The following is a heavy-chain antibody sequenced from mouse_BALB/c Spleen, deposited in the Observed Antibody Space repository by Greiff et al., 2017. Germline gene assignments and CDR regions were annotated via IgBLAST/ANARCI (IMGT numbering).Heavy chain of an antibody. CDR1: GFTFSDYY. Sequence: EVKLMESGGGLVKPGGSLKLSCAASGFTFSDYYMYWVRQTPEKRLEWVATISDGGSYTYYPDSVKGRFTISRDNAKNNLYLQMSSLKSEDTAMYYCARERGGVLRGYAMDYWGQGTSVTVSS. V-gene: IGHV5-4*02. CDR3: ARERGGVLRGYAMDY. D-gene: IGHD1-1*01. J-gene: IGHJ4*01. CDR2: ISDGGSYT.